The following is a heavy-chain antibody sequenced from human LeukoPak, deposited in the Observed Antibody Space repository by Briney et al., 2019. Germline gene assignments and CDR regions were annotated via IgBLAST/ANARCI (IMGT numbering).Heavy chain of an antibody. CDR3: ARGRAGIAAAGFDY. CDR1: GFTFSMSS. Sequence: GGSLRLSCAPSGFTFSMSSMHWVRLAPRKRLEWLAGISFDGANKFSGDSVKGRFSISRDNSKNTLYLQMNSRRLDDTAVYFCARGRAGIAAAGFDYWGQGTLVTVSS. V-gene: IGHV3-30*04. J-gene: IGHJ4*02. D-gene: IGHD6-13*01. CDR2: ISFDGANK.